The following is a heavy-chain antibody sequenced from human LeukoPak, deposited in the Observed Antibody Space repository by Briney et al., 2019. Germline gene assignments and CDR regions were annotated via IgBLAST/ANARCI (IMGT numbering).Heavy chain of an antibody. Sequence: GESLKISCKASGFTFTNYWIGWVRQMPGKGLEWVGIISPGDSDTRNSPPFQGQVTISADKSISTAYLQWSSLQASDTAMYYCATVPRIPAVGNTEYFQYWGQGTLVTVSS. D-gene: IGHD6-13*01. J-gene: IGHJ1*01. V-gene: IGHV5-51*01. CDR1: GFTFTNYW. CDR2: ISPGDSDT. CDR3: ATVPRIPAVGNTEYFQY.